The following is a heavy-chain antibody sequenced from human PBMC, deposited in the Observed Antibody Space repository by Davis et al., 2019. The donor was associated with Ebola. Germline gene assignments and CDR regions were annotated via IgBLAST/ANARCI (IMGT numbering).Heavy chain of an antibody. D-gene: IGHD4-17*01. CDR2: ISGSGGST. CDR3: ARDLPTLTKGNC. V-gene: IGHV3-23*01. Sequence: GESLKISCAASGFTFSSYAMSWVRQAPGKGLEWVSAISGSGGSTYYADSVKGRFTISRDNSKNTLYLQMNSLRAEDTAVYYCARDLPTLTKGNCWGQGTLVTVSS. CDR1: GFTFSSYA. J-gene: IGHJ4*02.